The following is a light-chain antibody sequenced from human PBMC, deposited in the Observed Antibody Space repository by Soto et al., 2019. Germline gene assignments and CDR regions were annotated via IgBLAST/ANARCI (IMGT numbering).Light chain of an antibody. V-gene: IGLV3-21*02. CDR1: NVGGKS. CDR2: EDS. J-gene: IGLJ2*01. Sequence: SYELTQPPSVSLAPGQTASITCVGDNVGGKSVHWYQQKAGQAPVLVIHEDSDRPSGIPERFSGPNSANTATLTISRVEAGDEAAYYCQVWDTVSLHAIFGGGTKLTVL. CDR3: QVWDTVSLHAI.